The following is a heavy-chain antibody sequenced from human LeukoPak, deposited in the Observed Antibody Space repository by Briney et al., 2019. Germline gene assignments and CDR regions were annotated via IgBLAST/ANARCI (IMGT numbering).Heavy chain of an antibody. D-gene: IGHD5-24*01. CDR3: TRGGLEAPCDV. Sequence: PGGSLRLSCSASGFTFSNYDMHWVRQEKGKGLEWVSSIGTGGHTYYAPSVKGRFTISRENAKNSLYLQMNSLGAGDTAIYYCTRGGLEAPCDVWGQGIMVAVSS. CDR1: GFTFSNYD. V-gene: IGHV3-13*01. J-gene: IGHJ3*01. CDR2: IGTGGHT.